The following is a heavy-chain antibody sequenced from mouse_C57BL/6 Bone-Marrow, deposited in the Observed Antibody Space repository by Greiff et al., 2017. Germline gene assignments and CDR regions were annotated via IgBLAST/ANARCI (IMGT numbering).Heavy chain of an antibody. CDR1: GYTFTSYW. D-gene: IGHD1-1*01. J-gene: IGHJ3*01. CDR3: ARGSSYGFAY. Sequence: VQLQQPGAELVMPGASVKLSCKASGYTFTSYWMHWVKQRPGQGLEWIGEIDPSDSYTNYNQKFKGKSTLTVDKSSSTAYMQLSSLTSEDSAVYYCARGSSYGFAYRGQGTLVTVSA. V-gene: IGHV1-69*01. CDR2: IDPSDSYT.